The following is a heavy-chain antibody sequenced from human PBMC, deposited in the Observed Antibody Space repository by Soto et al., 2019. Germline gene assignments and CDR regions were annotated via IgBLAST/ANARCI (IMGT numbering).Heavy chain of an antibody. CDR2: MVGDGSSW. J-gene: IGHJ4*02. CDR3: AKDLRPDGRYDLDY. D-gene: IGHD1-26*01. V-gene: IGHV3-23*01. Sequence: EVQLLESGGGLAQAGGSLRLSCAASGFNFGFTALTGAAQPQGKGLRWVSVMVGDGSSWDYADSVRGRFTISRDNSKNTLYLQMNSLRAEDTAVYYCAKDLRPDGRYDLDYWGQGTLVTVSS. CDR1: GFNFGFTA.